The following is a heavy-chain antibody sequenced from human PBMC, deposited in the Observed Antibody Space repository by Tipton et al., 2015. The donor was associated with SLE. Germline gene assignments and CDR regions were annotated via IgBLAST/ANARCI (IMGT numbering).Heavy chain of an antibody. D-gene: IGHD3-10*01. Sequence: QLVQSGGGVVQPGRSLRLSCAASGFTFSNYGMHWVRQAPGKGLEWVAVIWYDGSNKYYVDSVKGRFTISRDNSKNSLYLQLNSLRAEDTAVYYCARTKGSFSFDYWGQGTLVTVSS. CDR1: GFTFSNYG. CDR3: ARTKGSFSFDY. J-gene: IGHJ4*02. CDR2: IWYDGSNK. V-gene: IGHV3-33*01.